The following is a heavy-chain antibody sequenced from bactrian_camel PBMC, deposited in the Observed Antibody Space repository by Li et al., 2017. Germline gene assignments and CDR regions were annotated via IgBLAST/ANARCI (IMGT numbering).Heavy chain of an antibody. CDR1: GFTFSRID. J-gene: IGHJ4*01. V-gene: IGHV3S7*01. CDR3: AVGFRPIIGTERY. Sequence: QLVESGGGSVQPGESLRLSCVTQGFTFSRIDMSWIRQAPGNDPEWVAGIMSTGQPIEYRASVKGRFIISRDNAENTLYLQMNNLEPGDAGLYYCAVGFRPIIGTERYRGHGTQVTVS. D-gene: IGHD1*01. CDR2: IMSTGQPI.